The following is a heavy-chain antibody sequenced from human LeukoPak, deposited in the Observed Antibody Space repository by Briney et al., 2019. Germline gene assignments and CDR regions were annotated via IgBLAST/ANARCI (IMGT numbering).Heavy chain of an antibody. CDR1: GFTFSNFA. CDR3: VSQRDHRVAVAGSFDN. CDR2: ISPDGNYI. Sequence: GGSLRLSCAASGFTFSNFAMSWVHQTPGTGLAWLSAISPDGNYIYYADSVKGRFTTSRDNSKNTLYLQMTSLRVEDTAVYFCVSQRDHRVAVAGSFDNWGQGTLISVST. V-gene: IGHV3-23*01. J-gene: IGHJ4*02. D-gene: IGHD6-19*01.